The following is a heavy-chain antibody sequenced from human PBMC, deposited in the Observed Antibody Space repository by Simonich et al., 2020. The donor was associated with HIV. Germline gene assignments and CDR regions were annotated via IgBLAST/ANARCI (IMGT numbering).Heavy chain of an antibody. CDR3: ATDVPGIYFPFDY. CDR2: IKSKVDGGTI. J-gene: IGHJ4*02. V-gene: IGHV3-15*01. D-gene: IGHD1-26*01. CDR1: GFTFSGAW. Sequence: EVQVVESGGGSVKPGGSLRLSCAASGFTFSGAWMSWVRQAPGKGLGWGGRIKSKVDGGTIDYAAPVKGRFIISRDDSKNTLYLQMNSLQTEDTGIYYCATDVPGIYFPFDYWGQGTLVTVSS.